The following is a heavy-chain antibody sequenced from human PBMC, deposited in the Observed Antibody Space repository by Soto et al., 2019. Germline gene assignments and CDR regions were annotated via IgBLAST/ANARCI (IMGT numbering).Heavy chain of an antibody. CDR1: GFTFSSYA. J-gene: IGHJ4*02. V-gene: IGHV3-30-3*01. CDR3: AGEEAEAFDY. Sequence: QVQLVESGGGVVQPGRSLRLSCAASGFTFSSYAMHWVRQAPGKGLEWVAVISYDGSNKYYADSVKGRFTISRDNSKNTLYLQMNSLRAEDTAVYYCAGEEAEAFDYWGQGTLVTVSS. CDR2: ISYDGSNK.